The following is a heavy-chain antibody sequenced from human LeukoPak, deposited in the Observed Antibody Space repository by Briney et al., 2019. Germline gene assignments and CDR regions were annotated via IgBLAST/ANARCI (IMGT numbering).Heavy chain of an antibody. J-gene: IGHJ4*02. D-gene: IGHD2-2*01. Sequence: SQTLSLTCAISGDSVSSNSAAWNWIRQSPSRGLEWLGRTYYRSKWYNDYAVSVKSRITINPDTSKNQFSLQLNSVTPEDTAVYYCARGPQRSVVVPARSYYFDYWGQGTLVTVSS. CDR2: TYYRSKWYN. CDR3: ARGPQRSVVVPARSYYFDY. V-gene: IGHV6-1*01. CDR1: GDSVSSNSAA.